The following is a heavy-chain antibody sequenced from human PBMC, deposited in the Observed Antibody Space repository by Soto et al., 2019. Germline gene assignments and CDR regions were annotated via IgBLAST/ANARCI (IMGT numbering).Heavy chain of an antibody. Sequence: SETLSLTCTVSGGSISSYYWSWIRQPPGKGLEWIGYIYYSGSTNYNPSLKSRVTISVDTSKNQFSLKLSSVTAADTAVYYCAREGAAAGPLTNWGQGTLVTVSS. D-gene: IGHD6-13*01. CDR2: IYYSGST. CDR3: AREGAAAGPLTN. J-gene: IGHJ4*02. V-gene: IGHV4-59*01. CDR1: GGSISSYY.